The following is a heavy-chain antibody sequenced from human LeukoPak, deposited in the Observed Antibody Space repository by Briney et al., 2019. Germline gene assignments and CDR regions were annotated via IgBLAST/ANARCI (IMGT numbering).Heavy chain of an antibody. CDR3: ASVRGVQSPFDY. D-gene: IGHD3-10*02. V-gene: IGHV1-2*02. CDR2: INPNSGGT. Sequence: ASVKVSCKASGYTFTGYYMHWVRQAPGQGLEWMGWINPNSGGTNYAQKFQGRVTMTWDTSISTAYMELSRLRSDDTAVYYCASVRGVQSPFDYWGQGTLVTVSS. CDR1: GYTFTGYY. J-gene: IGHJ4*02.